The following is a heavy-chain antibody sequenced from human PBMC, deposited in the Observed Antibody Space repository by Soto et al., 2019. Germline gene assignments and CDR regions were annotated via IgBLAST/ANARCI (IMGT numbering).Heavy chain of an antibody. CDR2: VFYTGIT. D-gene: IGHD6-6*01. J-gene: IGHJ4*02. CDR3: ARMYSSSPTPFFDH. CDR1: GDSISSNY. V-gene: IGHV4-59*01. Sequence: TLSLTCTVSGDSISSNYWTWLRQPPGEGLEWIGYVFYTGITNYNPSLKSRVTISVDTSMNHFSLKLNSVTAADSAMYYCARMYSSSPTPFFDHWGQGTLVTVSS.